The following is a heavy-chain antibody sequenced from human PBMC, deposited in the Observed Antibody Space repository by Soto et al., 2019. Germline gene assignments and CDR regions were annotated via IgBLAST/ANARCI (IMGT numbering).Heavy chain of an antibody. CDR2: VSGSGGSI. CDR1: GFTFSSHA. V-gene: IGHV3-23*01. Sequence: DVQLLESGGGLVQREGSLRLSCVASGFTFSSHAMSWVRQAPGKGLDWVSSVSGSGGSIYYADSVKGRFTISRDNSKNTLYLQINSLRAEDTAVYYCTRGAGKRVDTAFNCFDPWGQGTLVTVSS. D-gene: IGHD5-18*01. CDR3: TRGAGKRVDTAFNCFDP. J-gene: IGHJ5*02.